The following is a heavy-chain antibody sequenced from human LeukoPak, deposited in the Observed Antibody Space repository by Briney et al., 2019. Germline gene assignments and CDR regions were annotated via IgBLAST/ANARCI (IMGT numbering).Heavy chain of an antibody. D-gene: IGHD6-13*01. V-gene: IGHV4-59*01. CDR1: GGSISSYY. J-gene: IGHJ4*02. CDR2: IYYSGST. Sequence: SETLSLTCTVSGGSISSYYWSWIRQPPGKGLEWIGYIYYSGSTNYNPSLKSRVTISVDTSKNQFSLKLSSVTAADTAVYYCARAPGYSSSWLDYWGQGTLVTVSS. CDR3: ARAPGYSSSWLDY.